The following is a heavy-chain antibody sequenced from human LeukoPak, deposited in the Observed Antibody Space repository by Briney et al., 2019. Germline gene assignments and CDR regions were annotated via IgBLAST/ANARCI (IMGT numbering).Heavy chain of an antibody. Sequence: KTSQTLSLTCTVSGGSISSGDYSWRWIRQPPGKGLEWIVYIYYSGSTYYNPSLKSRVTISIDTSKNQFSLKLSSVTAADTAVYYCARLKGGSYRNFDYWGQGTLVTVSS. D-gene: IGHD3-16*02. J-gene: IGHJ4*02. V-gene: IGHV4-30-4*01. CDR1: GGSISSGDYS. CDR2: IYYSGST. CDR3: ARLKGGSYRNFDY.